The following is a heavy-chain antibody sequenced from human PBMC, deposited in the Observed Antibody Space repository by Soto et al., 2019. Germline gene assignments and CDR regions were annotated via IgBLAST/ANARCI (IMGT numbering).Heavy chain of an antibody. CDR2: ISGSGGST. V-gene: IGHV3-23*01. CDR1: GFTFSSYA. J-gene: IGHJ4*02. D-gene: IGHD3-9*01. Sequence: EVQLLESGGGLVQPGGSLRLSCAASGFTFSSYAMSWVRQAPGKGLEWVSAISGSGGSTYYADSVKCRFTISRDNSKNTLYLQMNSLRAEDTAVYYCAKGDILTGYYGTYYFDYWGQGTLVTVSS. CDR3: AKGDILTGYYGTYYFDY.